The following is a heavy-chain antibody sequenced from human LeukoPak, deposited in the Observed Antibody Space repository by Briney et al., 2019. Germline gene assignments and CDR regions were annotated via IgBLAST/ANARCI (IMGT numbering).Heavy chain of an antibody. J-gene: IGHJ4*02. D-gene: IGHD3-22*01. CDR2: INPNSGGT. V-gene: IGHV1-2*02. CDR1: GYTFTGYY. CDR3: AREGVLTRYYYDSSGCYFDY. Sequence: VASVKVSCKASGYTFTGYYMHWVRQAPGQGLEWMGWINPNSGGTNYAQKFQGRVTMTRDTSISTAYMELSRLRSDDTAVYYCAREGVLTRYYYDSSGCYFDYWGQGTLVTVSS.